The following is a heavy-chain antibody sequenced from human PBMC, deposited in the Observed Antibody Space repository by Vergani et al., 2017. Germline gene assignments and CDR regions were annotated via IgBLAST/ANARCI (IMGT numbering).Heavy chain of an antibody. CDR2: IWYDGSNK. D-gene: IGHD1-1*01. V-gene: IGHV3-33*01. CDR1: GFTFSSYG. J-gene: IGHJ5*02. Sequence: QVQLVESGGGVVQPGRSLRLSCAASGFTFSSYGMHWVRQAPGKGLEWVAVIWYDGSNKYYADSVKGRFTISRDNSKNTLYLQMNSLRAEDTAVYYCARGTEGLERRACWFDPWGQGTLVTVSS. CDR3: ARGTEGLERRACWFDP.